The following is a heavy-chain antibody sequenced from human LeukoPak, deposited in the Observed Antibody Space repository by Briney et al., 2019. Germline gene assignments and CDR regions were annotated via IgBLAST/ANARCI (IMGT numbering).Heavy chain of an antibody. J-gene: IGHJ6*03. CDR3: ARAQQQLISYYYYYMDV. D-gene: IGHD6-13*01. CDR1: GFTFSSYS. CDR2: ISSSSSYI. V-gene: IGHV3-21*01. Sequence: GGSLRLSCAASGFTFSSYSMNRVRQAPGKGLEWVSSISSSSSYIYYADSVKGRFTISRDNAKNSLYLQMNSLRAEDTAVYYCARAQQQLISYYYYYMDVWGKGTTVTISS.